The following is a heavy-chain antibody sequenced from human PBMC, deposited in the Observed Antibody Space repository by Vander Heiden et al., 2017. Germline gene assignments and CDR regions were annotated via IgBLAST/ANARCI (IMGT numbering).Heavy chain of an antibody. CDR1: GFTFSSYG. CDR2: ISYDGSNK. Sequence: QVQLVESGGGVVQPGRSLRLSCAASGFTFSSYGMHRVRQAPGKGLEWVAVISYDGSNKYYADSVKGRFTISRDNSKNTLYLQMNSLRAEDTAVYYCAKDLRVGAARTYYYYYGMDVWGQGTTVTVSS. J-gene: IGHJ6*02. V-gene: IGHV3-30*18. CDR3: AKDLRVGAARTYYYYYGMDV. D-gene: IGHD6-6*01.